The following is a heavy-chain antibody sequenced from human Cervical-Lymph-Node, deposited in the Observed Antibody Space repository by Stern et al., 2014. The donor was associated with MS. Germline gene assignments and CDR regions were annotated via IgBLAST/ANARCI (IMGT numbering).Heavy chain of an antibody. Sequence: EVQLVESGGGLVQPGGSLRLSCAASGFRFSGYSMNWVRQAPGKGLEWVSYISYSGRSISYAVSVKGRFTISRDNAKNSLYLQMNSLRAEDTAVYYCARILKASTVRGWGQGTLVTVSS. CDR1: GFRFSGYS. CDR3: ARILKASTVRG. CDR2: ISYSGRSI. J-gene: IGHJ4*02. V-gene: IGHV3-48*01. D-gene: IGHD6-6*01.